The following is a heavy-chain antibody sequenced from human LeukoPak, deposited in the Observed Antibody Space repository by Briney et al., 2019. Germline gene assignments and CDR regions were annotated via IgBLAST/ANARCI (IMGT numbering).Heavy chain of an antibody. CDR3: ARDTCDGVSCYNWFDP. D-gene: IGHD4-17*01. Sequence: GASVKVSCKASGYSFTDYYIHWARQAPGQGLEWMGWINPNRGGTSYAQKFQGRVTMTRDTSITTAYMELSSLRSDDTAMYYCARDTCDGVSCYNWFDPWGPGTLVTGSS. J-gene: IGHJ5*02. CDR2: INPNRGGT. CDR1: GYSFTDYY. V-gene: IGHV1-2*02.